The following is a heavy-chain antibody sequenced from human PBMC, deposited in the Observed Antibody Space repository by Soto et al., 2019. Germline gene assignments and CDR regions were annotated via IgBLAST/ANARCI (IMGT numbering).Heavy chain of an antibody. J-gene: IGHJ4*02. CDR3: AAGTGRTDLDY. CDR2: LMSKTDGGTT. Sequence: EVQLVESGGGLVKPGGSLRLSCAASGFDFSKAWMSWVRQAPGKGLEWVGRLMSKTDGGTTVYAAPVKGRFTISRDDSKNTLYLQMSSLNTEDTAVYYCAAGTGRTDLDYWGQGTLVTXXS. CDR1: GFDFSKAW. V-gene: IGHV3-15*01. D-gene: IGHD2-2*01.